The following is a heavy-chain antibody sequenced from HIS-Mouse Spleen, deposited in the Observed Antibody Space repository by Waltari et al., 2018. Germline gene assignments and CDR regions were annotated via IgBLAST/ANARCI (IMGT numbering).Heavy chain of an antibody. J-gene: IGHJ5*02. V-gene: IGHV4-39*07. CDR1: GGSISSSSYY. CDR2: IYYSGST. CDR3: ARDYGDNWFDP. D-gene: IGHD4-17*01. Sequence: QLQLQESGPGLVKPSETLSLTCTVSGGSISSSSYYWGWIRQPPGKGLEWIGSIYYSGSTYSNPSLKSRVTISVDTSKNQFSLKLSSVTAADTAVYYCARDYGDNWFDPWGQGTLVTVSS.